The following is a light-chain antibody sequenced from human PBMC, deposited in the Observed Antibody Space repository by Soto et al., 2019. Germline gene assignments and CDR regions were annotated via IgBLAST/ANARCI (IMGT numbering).Light chain of an antibody. J-gene: IGKJ1*01. CDR1: QSVSSNF. CDR3: QQYGSSPGT. Sequence: EIVLTQSPGTLSLSPGERTTLSCRASQSVSSNFLDWYQQKPGQAPRLLIYGASSRATGIPDRFSGSGSGTDFTLTISRLEPEDFAVYYCQQYGSSPGTFGQGTKVDNK. CDR2: GAS. V-gene: IGKV3-20*01.